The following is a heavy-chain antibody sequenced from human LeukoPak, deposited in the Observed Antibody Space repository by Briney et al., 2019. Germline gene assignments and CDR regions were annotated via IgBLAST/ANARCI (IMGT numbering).Heavy chain of an antibody. CDR2: IHYSGNT. CDR3: ERRGEGYSSTSYFFDY. Sequence: SETLSLTCTVSGGSISSSTYYWGWIRQPPGKGLEWIGTIHYSGNTYYNPSLKSRVTISVDTSRNQFSLKLNSVTAADTAVYYCERRGEGYSSTSYFFDYWGQGTLVTVSS. V-gene: IGHV4-39*01. D-gene: IGHD6-13*01. CDR1: GGSISSSTYY. J-gene: IGHJ4*02.